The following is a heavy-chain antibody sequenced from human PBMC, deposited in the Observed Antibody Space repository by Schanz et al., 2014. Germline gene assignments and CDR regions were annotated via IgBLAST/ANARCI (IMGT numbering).Heavy chain of an antibody. CDR1: GYTFTSYG. D-gene: IGHD6-19*01. V-gene: IGHV1-18*01. Sequence: QVQLEQSGAEVKKPGSSMKVSCKASGYTFTSYGINWVRQAPGQGLEWMGWISAYNGNTNYAQKFQGRVTMTRNTSISTAYMELSSLRSEDTAVYYCARLSTGMAVAGSVIDSYYYYMDVWGEGTTVTVSS. CDR3: ARLSTGMAVAGSVIDSYYYYMDV. J-gene: IGHJ6*03. CDR2: ISAYNGNT.